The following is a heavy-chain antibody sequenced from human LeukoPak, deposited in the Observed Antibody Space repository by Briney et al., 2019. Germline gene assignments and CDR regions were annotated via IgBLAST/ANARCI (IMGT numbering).Heavy chain of an antibody. J-gene: IGHJ4*02. D-gene: IGHD6-13*01. CDR1: GGSISSSSYY. CDR2: IYYSGST. CDR3: ARKKNTYSSSWYGEYYFDY. V-gene: IGHV4-39*07. Sequence: PSETLSLTCAVSGGSISSSSYYWGWIRQPPGKGLEWIGSIYYSGSTYYNPSLKSRVTISVDTSKNQFSLKLSSVTAADTAVYYCARKKNTYSSSWYGEYYFDYWGQGTLVTVSS.